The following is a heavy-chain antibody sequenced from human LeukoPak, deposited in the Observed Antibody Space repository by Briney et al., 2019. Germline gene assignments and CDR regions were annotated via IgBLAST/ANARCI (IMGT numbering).Heavy chain of an antibody. Sequence: GGSLRLSCTASGFTFGDYAMSWVRQAPGKGLEWVGFIRSKAYGGTTEYAASVKGRFTIPRDDSKSIAYLQMNSLKTEDTAVYYCTRAFITYYYDSSGYDFDYWGQGTLVTVSS. CDR1: GFTFGDYA. V-gene: IGHV3-49*04. J-gene: IGHJ4*02. CDR2: IRSKAYGGTT. CDR3: TRAFITYYYDSSGYDFDY. D-gene: IGHD3-22*01.